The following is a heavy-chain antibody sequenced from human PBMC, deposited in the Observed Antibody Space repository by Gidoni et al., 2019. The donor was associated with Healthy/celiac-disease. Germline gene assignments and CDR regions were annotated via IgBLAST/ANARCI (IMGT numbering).Heavy chain of an antibody. D-gene: IGHD7-27*01. J-gene: IGHJ5*02. CDR2: ISSSSSYI. CDR1: GFTFSSYS. Sequence: EVQLVESGGGLVKPGGSLRLSCAASGFTFSSYSMNWVRPAPGKGLEWVSSISSSSSYIYYADSVKGRFTISRDNAKNSLYLQMNSLRAEDTAVYYCARGAGWGNWFDPWGQGTLVTVSS. V-gene: IGHV3-21*01. CDR3: ARGAGWGNWFDP.